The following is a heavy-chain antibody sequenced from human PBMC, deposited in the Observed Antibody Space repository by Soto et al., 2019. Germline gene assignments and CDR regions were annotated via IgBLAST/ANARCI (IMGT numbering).Heavy chain of an antibody. D-gene: IGHD3-22*01. CDR3: VKGEYYYDSSGYYPFDY. CDR2: ISTNGGST. CDR1: GFTFSIYA. J-gene: IGHJ4*02. V-gene: IGHV3-64D*06. Sequence: PGGSLRLSCSASGFTFSIYAMHWVRQAPGKGLEYVSSISTNGGSTDYAGSVKGRFTISRDNSKNTVYLQMSSLRVEDTAVYYSVKGEYYYDSSGYYPFDYWGQGTLVTVSS.